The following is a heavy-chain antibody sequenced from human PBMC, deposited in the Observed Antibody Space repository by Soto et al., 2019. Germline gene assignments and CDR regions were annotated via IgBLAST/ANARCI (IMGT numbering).Heavy chain of an antibody. CDR3: ARESAPEYYDILTGYYIGTHTRGMDV. Sequence: ASVKVSCKASGYTFTGYYMHWVRQAPGQGLEWMGWINPNSGGTNYAQKFQGWVTMTRDTSISTAYMELSRLRSDDTAVYYCARESAPEYYDILTGYYIGTHTRGMDVWGQGTTFTVSS. J-gene: IGHJ6*02. CDR2: INPNSGGT. D-gene: IGHD3-9*01. CDR1: GYTFTGYY. V-gene: IGHV1-2*04.